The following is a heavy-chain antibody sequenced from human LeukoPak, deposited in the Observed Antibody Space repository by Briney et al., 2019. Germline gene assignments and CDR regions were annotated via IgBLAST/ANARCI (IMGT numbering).Heavy chain of an antibody. CDR2: ISYDGSNK. CDR3: ARDKEGTKDAFDI. D-gene: IGHD1-1*01. J-gene: IGHJ3*02. Sequence: GGSLRLSCAASGFTFSSYGMHWVRQAPGKGLEWVAVISYDGSNKYYADSVKGRFTISRDNSKNTLYLQMNSLRAEDTAVYYCARDKEGTKDAFDIWGQGTMVTVSS. V-gene: IGHV3-30*03. CDR1: GFTFSSYG.